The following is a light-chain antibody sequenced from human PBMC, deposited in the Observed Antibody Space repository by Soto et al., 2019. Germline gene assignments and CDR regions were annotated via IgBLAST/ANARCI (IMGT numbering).Light chain of an antibody. J-gene: IGKJ1*01. Sequence: DIVMTQSPLSLPVTPGEPASISCRSSQSLLHSNGYNYLDWYLQKPGQSPQLLIYLGSNRASGVPARFSGSGSGTGFTLKISRVEAEDVGVYYCMQALQTPWTSGQVTKVEIK. CDR3: MQALQTPWT. CDR1: QSLLHSNGYNY. V-gene: IGKV2-28*01. CDR2: LGS.